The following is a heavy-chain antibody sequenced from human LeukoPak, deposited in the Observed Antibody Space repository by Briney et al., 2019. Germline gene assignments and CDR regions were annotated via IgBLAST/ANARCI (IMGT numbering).Heavy chain of an antibody. CDR1: GDSISGGGYY. J-gene: IGHJ4*02. Sequence: PSETLSLTCTVSGDSISGGGYYWSWIRQPPGKGLEWIAYIYHSGNTYYNPSLKSRVTISVDRSKNQFSLKLNSVTAADTAVYYCARVNEYSSSYYFDYWGQGTLVTVSS. V-gene: IGHV4-30-2*01. CDR2: IYHSGNT. CDR3: ARVNEYSSSYYFDY. D-gene: IGHD6-6*01.